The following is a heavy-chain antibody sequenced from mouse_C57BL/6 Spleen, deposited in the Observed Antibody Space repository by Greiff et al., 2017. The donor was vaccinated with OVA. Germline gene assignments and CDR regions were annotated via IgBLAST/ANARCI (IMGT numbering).Heavy chain of an antibody. J-gene: IGHJ1*03. D-gene: IGHD1-1*01. CDR3: ARGYGSSWGYFDV. CDR1: GYTFTSYW. Sequence: QVQLQQPGAELVMPGASVKLSCTASGYTFTSYWMHWVKQRPGQGLEWIGEIDPSDSYTNYNQKFKGKSTLTVDKSSSTAYMQLSSLTSEDSAVYYCARGYGSSWGYFDVWGTGTTVTVSS. V-gene: IGHV1-69*01. CDR2: IDPSDSYT.